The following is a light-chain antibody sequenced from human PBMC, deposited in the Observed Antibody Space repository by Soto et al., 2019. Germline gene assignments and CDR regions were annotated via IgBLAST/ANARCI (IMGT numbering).Light chain of an antibody. CDR1: QTVSVY. CDR2: SAS. CDR3: QQSYSTPPEYT. J-gene: IGKJ3*01. Sequence: DIQMTQSPSSLSASVGDRVTITCRASQTVSVYLNWYQQKAGKPPKLLIYSASTLQSGVPSRFSGSGSGTDFTLTISSLQPEDFATYYCQQSYSTPPEYTFGPGTKVDI. V-gene: IGKV1-39*01.